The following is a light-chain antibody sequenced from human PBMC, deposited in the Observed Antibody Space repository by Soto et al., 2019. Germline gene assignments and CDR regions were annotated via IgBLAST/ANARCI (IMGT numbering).Light chain of an antibody. V-gene: IGLV2-23*02. CDR1: SSDVGSYNL. CDR3: CSYAGSSAPVV. CDR2: EVN. Sequence: QSALTQPASVSGSPGQSITISCTGTSSDVGSYNLVSWYQQHPGKAPKLMIFEVNKRPSGVSYRFSGSKSGNTASLTISGLQAGDEADYYCCSYAGSSAPVVFGGGTKLTVL. J-gene: IGLJ2*01.